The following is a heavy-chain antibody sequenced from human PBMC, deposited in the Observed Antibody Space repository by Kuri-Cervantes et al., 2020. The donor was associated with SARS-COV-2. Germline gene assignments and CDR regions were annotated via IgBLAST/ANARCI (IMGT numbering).Heavy chain of an antibody. CDR1: GFTFSSYA. CDR2: ISYDGSNK. CDR3: ARDSPTEGLDY. Sequence: LSLTCAASGFTFSSYAMHWVRQAPGKGLEWVAVISYDGSNKYYADSVKGRFTISRDNSKNTLYLQMNSLRAEDTAVYYCARDSPTEGLDYWGQGTLVTVSS. V-gene: IGHV3-30*04. J-gene: IGHJ4*02.